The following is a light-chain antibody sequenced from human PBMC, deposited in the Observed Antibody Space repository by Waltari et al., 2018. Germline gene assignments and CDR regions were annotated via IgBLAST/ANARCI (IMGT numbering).Light chain of an antibody. CDR2: DSS. J-gene: IGKJ4*01. CDR1: QDISNS. CDR3: QQYNSYPLT. Sequence: DIQMTQSPSSLSASVGDRVTITCRASQDISNSLAWFQQKPGKAPKSLIYDSSSLQSGVPSKFSGSGSGTDFSLTISSLQPEDFATYYCQQYNSYPLTFGGGTKVHIK. V-gene: IGKV1-16*02.